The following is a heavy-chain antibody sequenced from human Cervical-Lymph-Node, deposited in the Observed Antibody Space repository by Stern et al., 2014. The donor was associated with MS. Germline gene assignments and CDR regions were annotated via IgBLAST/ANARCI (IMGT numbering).Heavy chain of an antibody. V-gene: IGHV1-2*02. J-gene: IGHJ4*02. CDR2: INANSGGT. D-gene: IGHD4-17*01. Sequence: VQLEESGAEVRRPGASVKVACKASGFTFTSCYMHWVRQAPGPGLEWMGWINANSGGTNSAQKFQGRVTMTRDTSISTVYMDLTGLTSDDTAIYYCARDMSTVTTPYFDYWGQGTLVTVPS. CDR1: GFTFTSCY. CDR3: ARDMSTVTTPYFDY.